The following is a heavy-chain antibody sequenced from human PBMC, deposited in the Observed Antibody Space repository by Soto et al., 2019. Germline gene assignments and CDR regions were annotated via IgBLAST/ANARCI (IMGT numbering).Heavy chain of an antibody. J-gene: IGHJ4*02. CDR3: ANGEGLFDY. D-gene: IGHD4-17*01. V-gene: IGHV1-8*01. CDR1: GYTFTSYD. Sequence: GASVKVSCKASGYTFTSYDINWVRQATGQGLEYLGWMNPNSGNTAYVQKFQGRVTMTWDTSITTAYMELSSLRSEDTAVYFCANGEGLFDYWGQGTLVTVSS. CDR2: MNPNSGNT.